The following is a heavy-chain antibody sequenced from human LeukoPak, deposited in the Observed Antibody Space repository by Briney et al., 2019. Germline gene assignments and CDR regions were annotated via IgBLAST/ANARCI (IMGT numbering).Heavy chain of an antibody. D-gene: IGHD5-24*01. J-gene: IGHJ4*02. Sequence: GGSLRLSCAASGFTFSSYEMNWVRQAPGKGLEWVSYMSSSGKSIYYADSVKGRFIISRDKAQNSLYLQMNSLRAEDTAVYYCARDFGEQMAPRLDYWGQGTLVTVSS. CDR1: GFTFSSYE. CDR3: ARDFGEQMAPRLDY. V-gene: IGHV3-48*03. CDR2: MSSSGKSI.